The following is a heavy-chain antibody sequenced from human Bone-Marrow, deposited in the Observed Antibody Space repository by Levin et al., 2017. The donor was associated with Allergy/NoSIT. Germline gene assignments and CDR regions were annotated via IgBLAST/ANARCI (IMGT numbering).Heavy chain of an antibody. J-gene: IGHJ6*02. CDR3: ARGGHYYGSGRADGMDV. CDR2: IKQEGSDK. CDR1: GFTFSGSW. Sequence: PGGSLRLSCAASGFTFSGSWMTWVRQAPGKGLEWVAHIKQEGSDKYYVDFVKGRFTISRDNAKNSLYLQMNSLRVEDTAVYYCARGGHYYGSGRADGMDVWGQGTTVTVSS. V-gene: IGHV3-7*01. D-gene: IGHD3-10*01.